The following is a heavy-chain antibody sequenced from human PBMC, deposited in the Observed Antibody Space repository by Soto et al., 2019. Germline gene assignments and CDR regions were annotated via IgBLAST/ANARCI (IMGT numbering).Heavy chain of an antibody. CDR2: INHSGST. Sequence: SETLSLTCAVYGGSFSGYYWSWIRQPPGKGLEWIGEINHSGSTNYNPSLKSRVTISVDTSKNQFSLKLSSVTAADTAVYYCARGVTYDSSGYYYLGWGQGTLVTVSS. J-gene: IGHJ4*02. CDR1: GGSFSGYY. D-gene: IGHD3-22*01. V-gene: IGHV4-34*01. CDR3: ARGVTYDSSGYYYLG.